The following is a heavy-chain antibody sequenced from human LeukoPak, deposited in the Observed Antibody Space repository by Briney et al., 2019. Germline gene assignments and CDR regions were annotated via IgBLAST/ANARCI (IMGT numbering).Heavy chain of an antibody. CDR3: SVSSPYRHYYYYGMDV. J-gene: IGHJ6*02. D-gene: IGHD6-19*01. Sequence: ASVKVSCKASGYTFTSYDINWVRQATGQALEWMGWMNPNSGNTGYAQKFQGRVTMTRNTSISTAYMELSSLRSEDTAVYYCSVSSPYRHYYYYGMDVWGQGTTVTVSS. CDR2: MNPNSGNT. V-gene: IGHV1-8*01. CDR1: GYTFTSYD.